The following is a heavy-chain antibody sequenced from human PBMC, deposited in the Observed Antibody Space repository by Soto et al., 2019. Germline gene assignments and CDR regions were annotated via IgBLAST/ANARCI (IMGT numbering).Heavy chain of an antibody. Sequence: EVQLLEAGGGLVQPGGSLRLSCAASGFTFSKYAMIWVRQAPGKGLESVSGIYGSGAGISYADSVKGRFTISRDNSKNTLFLQMDDLRVDDTAVYWCAKDAVSGYGFWLAESLGHGTLVTVSP. J-gene: IGHJ5*01. CDR2: IYGSGAGI. CDR1: GFTFSKYA. D-gene: IGHD5-18*01. CDR3: AKDAVSGYGFWLAES. V-gene: IGHV3-23*01.